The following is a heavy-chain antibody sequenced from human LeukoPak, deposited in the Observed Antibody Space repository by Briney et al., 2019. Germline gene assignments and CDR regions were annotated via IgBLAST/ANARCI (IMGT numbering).Heavy chain of an antibody. CDR2: IKQDGSEK. CDR1: GFTFSSYW. V-gene: IGHV3-7*03. CDR3: AKSDYYDSSGHPSSFEY. Sequence: GGSLRLSCAASGFTFSSYWMSWVRQAPGKGLEWVANIKQDGSEKYYVDSVKGRFTISRDNAKNSLYLQMNSLRAEDTAVYYCAKSDYYDSSGHPSSFEYWGQGTLVTVSS. D-gene: IGHD3-22*01. J-gene: IGHJ4*02.